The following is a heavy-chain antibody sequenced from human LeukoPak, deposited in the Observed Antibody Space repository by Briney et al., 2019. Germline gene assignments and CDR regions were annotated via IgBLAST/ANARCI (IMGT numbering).Heavy chain of an antibody. D-gene: IGHD2-2*01. V-gene: IGHV4-39*01. J-gene: IGHJ6*03. CDR1: GGSISSSSYY. Sequence: SETLSLTCTVSGGSISSSSYYWGWIRQPPGKGLEWIGSIYYSGSTNYNPSLKSRVTISVDTSKNQFSLKLSSVTAADTAVYYCARHLSGCSSTSCYSGFYYYYYMDVWGKGTTVTVSS. CDR2: IYYSGST. CDR3: ARHLSGCSSTSCYSGFYYYYYMDV.